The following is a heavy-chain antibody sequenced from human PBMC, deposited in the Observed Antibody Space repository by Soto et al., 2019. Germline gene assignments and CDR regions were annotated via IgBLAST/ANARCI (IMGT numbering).Heavy chain of an antibody. CDR2: ISSGSTNK. CDR3: AGGPLYYFDY. J-gene: IGHJ4*02. D-gene: IGHD3-16*01. CDR1: GFTFNTYT. V-gene: IGHV3-21*01. Sequence: EVQLVESGGGLDKPGGSLRLSCAASGFTFNTYTMNWVRRAPGKGLEWVSSISSGSTNKFYADSVKGRFTISRDNAKKSLYLLMNSLRAEDTAMYYCAGGPLYYFDYWGQGTLVTVSS.